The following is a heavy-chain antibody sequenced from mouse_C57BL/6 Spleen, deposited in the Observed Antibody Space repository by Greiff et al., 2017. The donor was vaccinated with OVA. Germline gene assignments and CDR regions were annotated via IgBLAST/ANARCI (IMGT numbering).Heavy chain of an antibody. CDR2: IRLKSDNYAT. Sequence: EVKLVESGGGLVQPGGSMKLSCVASGFTFSNYWMNWVRQSPEKGLEWVAQIRLKSDNYATHYAVSVQGRFTISRADSKSSITLQMKNLRAEDTGIYYCTGERYYDYDGGAAYWGQGTLVTVSA. V-gene: IGHV6-3*01. CDR3: TGERYYDYDGGAAY. J-gene: IGHJ3*01. CDR1: GFTFSNYW. D-gene: IGHD2-4*01.